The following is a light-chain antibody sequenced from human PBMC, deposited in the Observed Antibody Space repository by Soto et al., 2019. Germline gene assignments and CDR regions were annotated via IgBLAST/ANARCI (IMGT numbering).Light chain of an antibody. CDR3: QQRSTWPRT. J-gene: IGKJ3*01. CDR2: DAS. CDR1: QSVSRY. V-gene: IGKV3-11*01. Sequence: EIVLTQSPATLSLSPGERATLSCRASQSVSRYLAWYQQKRGQAPRLLIYDASNRATGIPARFSGSGSGTDFTLTISRLEHEDFAVYYCQQRSTWPRTFGPGTKVDIK.